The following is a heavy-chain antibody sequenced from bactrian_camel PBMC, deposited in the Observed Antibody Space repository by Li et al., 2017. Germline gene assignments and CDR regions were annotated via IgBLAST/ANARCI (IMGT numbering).Heavy chain of an antibody. CDR2: ISGGGSAT. V-gene: IGHV3S40*01. D-gene: IGHD2*01. Sequence: VQLVESGGGSVQAGETLILSCTAAGFTFATGDMAWYRQAPGKGLEWVSAISGGGSATYYVDSVRGRFTISRDNAENTVYLQLNSLKTEDGAMYYCAQETYGTPAYWGQGTQVTVS. J-gene: IGHJ4*01. CDR1: GFTFATGD. CDR3: AQETYGTPAY.